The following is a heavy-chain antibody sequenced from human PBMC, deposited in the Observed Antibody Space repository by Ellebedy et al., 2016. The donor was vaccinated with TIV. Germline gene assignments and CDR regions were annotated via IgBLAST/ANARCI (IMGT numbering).Heavy chain of an antibody. J-gene: IGHJ6*02. CDR3: ATREWQDPMDV. CDR2: INTGNGNT. Sequence: ASVKVSXXASGHTFTSYGIHWVRQPPGQRLEWMGWINTGNGNTKYSQKLQGRVTITRDTAASTAYMELSSLMSEDTAVYYCATREWQDPMDVWGQGTTVTVSS. D-gene: IGHD3-3*01. V-gene: IGHV1-3*04. CDR1: GHTFTSYG.